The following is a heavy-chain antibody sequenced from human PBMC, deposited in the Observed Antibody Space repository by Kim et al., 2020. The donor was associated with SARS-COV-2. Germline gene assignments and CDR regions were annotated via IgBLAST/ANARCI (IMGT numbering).Heavy chain of an antibody. CDR2: INAGNGNT. Sequence: ASVKVSCKASGYTFTSYAMHWVRQAPGQRLEWMGWINAGNGNTKYSQKFQGRVTITRDTSASTAYMELSSLRSEDTAVYYCARGGYCSGGSCLLINFDPWGQGTLVTVSS. V-gene: IGHV1-3*01. D-gene: IGHD2-15*01. CDR1: GYTFTSYA. J-gene: IGHJ5*02. CDR3: ARGGYCSGGSCLLINFDP.